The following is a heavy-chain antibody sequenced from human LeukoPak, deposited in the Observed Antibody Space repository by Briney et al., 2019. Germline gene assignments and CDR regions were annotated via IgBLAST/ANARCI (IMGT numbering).Heavy chain of an antibody. CDR3: ARSLYYDILTGNFDY. V-gene: IGHV3-30*04. CDR2: ISYDGSNK. Sequence: GRSLRLSCAASGFTFSSYAMHWVRQAPGKGLEWVAVISYDGSNKYYADSVKGRFTISRDNSKNTLYLQMNSLGAEDTAVYYCARSLYYDILTGNFDYWGQGTLVTVSS. J-gene: IGHJ4*02. CDR1: GFTFSSYA. D-gene: IGHD3-9*01.